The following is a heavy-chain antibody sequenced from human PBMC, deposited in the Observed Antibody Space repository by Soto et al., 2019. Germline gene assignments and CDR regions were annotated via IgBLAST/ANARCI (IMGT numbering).Heavy chain of an antibody. CDR2: TYYRSKWYN. CDR3: ARDYYDSSGYYYRAFDI. V-gene: IGHV6-1*01. J-gene: IGHJ3*02. CDR1: GDSVSSNSAA. D-gene: IGHD3-22*01. Sequence: SQTLSLTCAISGDSVSSNSAAWNWIRQSPSRGLEWLGRTYYRSKWYNDYAVSVKSRITINPDTSKNQSSLQLNSVTPEDTAVYYCARDYYDSSGYYYRAFDIWGQGTMVTVSS.